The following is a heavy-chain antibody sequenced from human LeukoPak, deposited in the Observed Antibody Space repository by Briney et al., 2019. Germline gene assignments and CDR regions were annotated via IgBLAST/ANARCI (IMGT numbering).Heavy chain of an antibody. CDR2: ISYDGSNK. V-gene: IGHV3-30*18. Sequence: RTGGSLRLSCAASGFTFSSYGMHWVRQAPGKGLEWVAVISYDGSNKYYADSVKGRFTISRDNSKNTLYLQMNSLRAEDTAVYYCAKEAELGYCSGGSCLAIDYWGQGTLVTVSS. D-gene: IGHD2-15*01. J-gene: IGHJ4*02. CDR1: GFTFSSYG. CDR3: AKEAELGYCSGGSCLAIDY.